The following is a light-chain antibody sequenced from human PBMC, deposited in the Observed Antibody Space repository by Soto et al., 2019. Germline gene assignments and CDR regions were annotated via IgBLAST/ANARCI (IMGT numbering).Light chain of an antibody. CDR2: DAS. Sequence: EIVLTQSPATLSLSPGERATLSCRASQRVSSYLAWYQQKPGQAPRLLIYDASNRATGIPARFSGSGSETDFTLTISSLEPEDFAVYYCQQRINWPLTFGGGTKVDIK. CDR3: QQRINWPLT. J-gene: IGKJ4*01. V-gene: IGKV3-11*01. CDR1: QRVSSY.